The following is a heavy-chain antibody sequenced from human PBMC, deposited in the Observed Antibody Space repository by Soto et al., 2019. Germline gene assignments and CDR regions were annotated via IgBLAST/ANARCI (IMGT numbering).Heavy chain of an antibody. V-gene: IGHV4-4*08. CDR2: IYPNGDT. CDR3: ARVTAGTEYFDL. D-gene: IGHD6-19*01. Sequence: QVQLQESGPGLVKPSETLSLTCSVSGSSIINSEWGWVRQPPGQTLEWIGYIYPNGDTNYSPSLKSRVAISVDTSNNQLSLKLNSVTATDTAVHFCARVTAGTEYFDLWGQGTVVSVSS. CDR1: GSSIINSE. J-gene: IGHJ3*01.